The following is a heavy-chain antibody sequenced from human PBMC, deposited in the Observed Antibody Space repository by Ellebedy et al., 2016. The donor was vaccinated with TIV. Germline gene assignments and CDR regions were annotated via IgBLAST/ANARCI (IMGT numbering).Heavy chain of an antibody. CDR3: ARGVSAGSGWLDP. CDR2: IHPRDSYT. CDR1: GYPFTRYF. D-gene: IGHD3-3*01. V-gene: IGHV5-10-1*01. J-gene: IGHJ5*01. Sequence: GESLKISCQGSGYPFTRYFITWVRQMPGKGLQWMGRIHPRDSYTNYSPSSEGHVTISADKSIDTAYLQWSSLKASDSGIYYCARGVSAGSGWLDPWGPGTPVTVSS.